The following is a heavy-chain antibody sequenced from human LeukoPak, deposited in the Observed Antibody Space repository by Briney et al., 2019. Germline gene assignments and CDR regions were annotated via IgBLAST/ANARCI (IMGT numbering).Heavy chain of an antibody. Sequence: GSSVKVSCKTSGDTFSNHPINWVRQAPGQGLEWLGMIIPIFNSLKYAEKFQGRLTITADKATTTAYLELSSLESDDTAVYYCAREWGYYDSTDAYHGVSWFDSWGQGTLVTVSS. V-gene: IGHV1-69*06. CDR1: GDTFSNHP. CDR2: IIPIFNSL. J-gene: IGHJ5*01. D-gene: IGHD3-22*01. CDR3: AREWGYYDSTDAYHGVSWFDS.